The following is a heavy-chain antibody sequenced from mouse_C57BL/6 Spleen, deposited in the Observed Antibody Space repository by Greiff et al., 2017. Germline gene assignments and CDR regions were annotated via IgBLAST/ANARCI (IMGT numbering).Heavy chain of an antibody. CDR3: TIFNYYGSSYLAY. Sequence: QVQLQQSGAELVRPGASVTLSCKASGYTFTDYAMHWVKQTPVHGLEWIGAIDPETGGTAYNQKFKGKAILTADKSSSTAYMELRSLTSEDSAVYYCTIFNYYGSSYLAYWGQGTLVTVSA. V-gene: IGHV1-15*01. J-gene: IGHJ3*01. D-gene: IGHD1-1*01. CDR2: IDPETGGT. CDR1: GYTFTDYA.